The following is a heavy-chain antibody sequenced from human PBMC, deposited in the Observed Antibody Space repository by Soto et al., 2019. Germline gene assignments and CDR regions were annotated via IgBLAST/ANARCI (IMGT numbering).Heavy chain of an antibody. V-gene: IGHV1-69*11. CDR2: IIPILGTA. CDR1: GGTFSSYA. CDR3: ATPPSWSPRTRAALDY. D-gene: IGHD6-13*01. Sequence: QVQLVQSGAEVKKPGSSVKVSCKASGGTFSSYAISWVRQAPGQGLEWMGGIIPILGTANYAQKFQGRVTSPADESTSTAYMELSSLRSEDTAVYYCATPPSWSPRTRAALDYWGQGTLVTVSS. J-gene: IGHJ4*02.